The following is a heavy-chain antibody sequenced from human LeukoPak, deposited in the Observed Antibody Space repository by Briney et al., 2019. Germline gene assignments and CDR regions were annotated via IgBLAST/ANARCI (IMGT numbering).Heavy chain of an antibody. CDR2: ISGSGGST. Sequence: GGSLRLSCAASGFSLSLYTMSWVRQAPGKGLEWVSSISGSGGSTQYADSVQGRFAISRDNSKNTLYLQMNSLRAEDTAVYFCARDPNGDYIGTFDMWGRGTMVSVSS. CDR1: GFSLSLYT. J-gene: IGHJ3*02. V-gene: IGHV3-23*01. CDR3: ARDPNGDYIGTFDM. D-gene: IGHD4-17*01.